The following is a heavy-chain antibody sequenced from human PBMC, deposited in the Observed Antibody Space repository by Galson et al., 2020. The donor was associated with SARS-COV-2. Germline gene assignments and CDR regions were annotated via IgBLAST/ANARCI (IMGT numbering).Heavy chain of an antibody. D-gene: IGHD3-3*01. J-gene: IGHJ4*02. CDR2: IYSGGST. CDR3: ASIDFWSGYYYFDY. V-gene: IGHV3-53*01. CDR1: GFTVSSNY. Sequence: GESLKISCAASGFTVSSNYMSWVRRAPGKGLEWVSVIYSGGSTYYADSVKGRFTISRDNSKNTLYLQMNSLRAEDTAVYYCASIDFWSGYYYFDYWGQGTLVTVSS.